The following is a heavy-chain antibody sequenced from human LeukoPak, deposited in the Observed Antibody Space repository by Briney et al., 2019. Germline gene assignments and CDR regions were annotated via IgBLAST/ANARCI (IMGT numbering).Heavy chain of an antibody. CDR3: ARGTYYYDSSGYYSDDAFDI. CDR2: IIPIFGTA. D-gene: IGHD3-22*01. V-gene: IGHV1-69*06. Sequence: ASVKVSCKAYGGTFSSYAISWVRQAPGQWLEWMGGIIPIFGTANYAQKFQGRVTITADKSTSTAYMELSSLRSEDTAVYYCARGTYYYDSSGYYSDDAFDIWGQGTMVTVSS. CDR1: GGTFSSYA. J-gene: IGHJ3*02.